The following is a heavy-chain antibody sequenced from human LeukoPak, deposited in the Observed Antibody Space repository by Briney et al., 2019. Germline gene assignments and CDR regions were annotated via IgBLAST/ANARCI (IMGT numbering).Heavy chain of an antibody. CDR3: ARVGPLLWFGESYYFDY. J-gene: IGHJ4*02. D-gene: IGHD3-10*01. Sequence: ASVKVSCKASGYTFTSYAMNWVRQAPGQGLEWMGWINTNTGNPTYAQGFTGRFVFSLDTSVSTAYLQISSLKAEDTAVYYCARVGPLLWFGESYYFDYWGQGTLVTVSS. CDR1: GYTFTSYA. V-gene: IGHV7-4-1*02. CDR2: INTNTGNP.